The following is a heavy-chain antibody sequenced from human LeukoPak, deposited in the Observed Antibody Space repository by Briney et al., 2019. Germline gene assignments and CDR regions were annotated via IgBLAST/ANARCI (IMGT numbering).Heavy chain of an antibody. CDR1: GGSISNYY. CDR2: IYYTGST. CDR3: AAFLLQQINVFDI. J-gene: IGHJ3*02. Sequence: SETLSLTCTVSGGSISNYYWSWIRQPPGKGLEWIGYIYYTGSTNYNPSLKSRVTISVDTSKNQFSLKLSSVTAADTAVYYCAAFLLQQINVFDIWGQGTMVTVSS. D-gene: IGHD1-1*01. V-gene: IGHV4-59*08.